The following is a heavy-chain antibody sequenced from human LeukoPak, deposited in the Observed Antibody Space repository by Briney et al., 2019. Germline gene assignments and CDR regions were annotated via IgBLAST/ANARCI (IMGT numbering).Heavy chain of an antibody. D-gene: IGHD6-13*01. Sequence: QPGGSLRLSCAASGFTFSSCAMHWVRQAPGKGLEWVAVISYDGSNKYYADSVKGRFTISRDNSKNTLYLQMNSLRAEDTAVYYCARVLRIAAADPFDYWGQGTLVTVSS. V-gene: IGHV3-30*04. CDR2: ISYDGSNK. CDR3: ARVLRIAAADPFDY. CDR1: GFTFSSCA. J-gene: IGHJ4*02.